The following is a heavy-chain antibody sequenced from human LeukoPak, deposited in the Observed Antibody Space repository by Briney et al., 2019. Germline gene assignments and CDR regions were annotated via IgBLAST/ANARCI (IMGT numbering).Heavy chain of an antibody. D-gene: IGHD2-15*01. Sequence: GGSLRLSCAASGFTFSSYWMSWMRQAPGKGLEWVANIKYDGNEEYYVDSVKGRFTISRDNAKNSLYLQMNSLRAEDTAVYYCARGCSGGSCYNYWGQGTLVTVSS. CDR2: IKYDGNEE. CDR1: GFTFSSYW. J-gene: IGHJ4*02. CDR3: ARGCSGGSCYNY. V-gene: IGHV3-7*04.